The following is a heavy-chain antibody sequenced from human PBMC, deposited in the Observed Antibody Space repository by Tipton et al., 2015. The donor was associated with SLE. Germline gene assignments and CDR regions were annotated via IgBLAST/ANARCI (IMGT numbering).Heavy chain of an antibody. Sequence: LRLSCAVYGGSFSGYYWNWIRQPPGKGLEWIGEINHSGSTNYNPSLKSRVTISVDTSKNQFSLKLSSVTAADTAVYYCASSSGSMVTTWYFDLWGRGTLVTVAP. V-gene: IGHV4-34*01. CDR1: GGSFSGYY. D-gene: IGHD4-17*01. CDR2: INHSGST. CDR3: ASSSGSMVTTWYFDL. J-gene: IGHJ2*01.